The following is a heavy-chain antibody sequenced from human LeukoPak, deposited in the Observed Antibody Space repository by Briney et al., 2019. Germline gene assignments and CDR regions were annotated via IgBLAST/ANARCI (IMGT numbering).Heavy chain of an antibody. CDR3: ARVRPGVVVVPAAMGLYSWFDP. D-gene: IGHD2-2*01. Sequence: SETLSLTCAVYGGSFSGYYWSWIRQPPGKGLEWIGEINHSGSTNYNPSLKSRVTISVDTSKNQFSLKLSSVTAADTAVYYCARVRPGVVVVPAAMGLYSWFDPWGQGTLVTVSS. V-gene: IGHV4-34*01. J-gene: IGHJ5*02. CDR1: GGSFSGYY. CDR2: INHSGST.